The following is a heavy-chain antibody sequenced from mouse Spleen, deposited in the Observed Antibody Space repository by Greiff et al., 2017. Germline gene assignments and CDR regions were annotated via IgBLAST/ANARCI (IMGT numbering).Heavy chain of an antibody. CDR3: ARSSFTTVVGTWYFDV. D-gene: IGHD1-1*01. V-gene: IGHV1-19*01. Sequence: VQLKQSGPVLVKPGASVKMSCKASGYTFTDYYMNWVKQSHGKSLEWIGVINPYNGGTSYNQKFKGKATLTVDKSSSTAYMELNSLTSEDSAVYYCARSSFTTVVGTWYFDVWGAGTTVTVSS. CDR1: GYTFTDYY. CDR2: INPYNGGT. J-gene: IGHJ1*01.